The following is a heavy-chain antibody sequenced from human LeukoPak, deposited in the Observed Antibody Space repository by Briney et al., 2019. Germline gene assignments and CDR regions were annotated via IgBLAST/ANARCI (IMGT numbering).Heavy chain of an antibody. CDR2: IWYDGSNK. D-gene: IGHD2-2*01. J-gene: IGHJ5*01. Sequence: PGRSLRLSCAASGFTFSSHGMHWVRQAPGKGLEWVAVIWYDGSNKYYADSVKGRFTISRDNSKNTLYLQMNSLRAEDTAVYFCAKSLLPCTSTTCYFSCLDSWGQGTLDTVSS. V-gene: IGHV3-33*06. CDR3: AKSLLPCTSTTCYFSCLDS. CDR1: GFTFSSHG.